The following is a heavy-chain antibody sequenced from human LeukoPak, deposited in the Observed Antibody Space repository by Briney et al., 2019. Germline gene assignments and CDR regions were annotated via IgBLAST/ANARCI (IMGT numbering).Heavy chain of an antibody. CDR1: GGSFSNYY. CDR3: ARHDAGIAARPFDN. CDR2: MYYSGST. V-gene: IGHV4-59*08. D-gene: IGHD6-6*01. Sequence: SETLSLTCAVYGGSFSNYYWSWIRQPPGKGLEWIGYMYYSGSTNYNPSLKSRITISVDTSKNQFSLKLSSVTAADTAVYYCARHDAGIAARPFDNWGQGTLVTVSS. J-gene: IGHJ4*02.